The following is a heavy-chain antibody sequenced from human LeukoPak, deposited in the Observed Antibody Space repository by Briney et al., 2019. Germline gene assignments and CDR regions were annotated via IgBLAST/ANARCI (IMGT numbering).Heavy chain of an antibody. CDR1: GFMLTNHG. D-gene: IGHD6-19*01. J-gene: IGHJ4*02. CDR2: ITGSGGST. CDR3: ARRMMAVSGSVFDY. Sequence: GGSLRLSCAASGFMLTNHGMHWVRQAPGKGLEWVSAITGSGGSTYYADSVEGRFTISRDNSKNTLYLQMSSLRAEDTAVYYCARRMMAVSGSVFDYWGQGTLVTVSS. V-gene: IGHV3-23*01.